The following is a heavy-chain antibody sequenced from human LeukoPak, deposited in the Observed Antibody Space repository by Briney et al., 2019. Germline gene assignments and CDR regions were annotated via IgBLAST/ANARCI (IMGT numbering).Heavy chain of an antibody. Sequence: GRSLRLSCAASGFTFSTYSMNWVRQAPGKGLEWVSSIISSGTYVQIADSLEGRFTISRDNAKNSVYLQMNSLRAEDTAVYYCTRLGPRGNYDIGVYYFDYWGQGTLVTVSS. CDR2: IISSGTYV. J-gene: IGHJ4*02. V-gene: IGHV3-21*06. D-gene: IGHD3-9*01. CDR1: GFTFSTYS. CDR3: TRLGPRGNYDIGVYYFDY.